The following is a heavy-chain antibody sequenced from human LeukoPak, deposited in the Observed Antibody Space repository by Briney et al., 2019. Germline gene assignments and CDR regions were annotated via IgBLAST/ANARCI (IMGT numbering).Heavy chain of an antibody. Sequence: SETLSLTCAVYGGSFSGYYWSWIRQPPGKGLEWIGEINHSGSTNYNPSLKSRVTISVDTSKNQFSLKLSSVTAADTAVYYCARGGYTVTSYYYYHYGMDVWGQGTTVTVSS. CDR1: GGSFSGYY. V-gene: IGHV4-34*01. J-gene: IGHJ6*02. CDR2: INHSGST. D-gene: IGHD4-17*01. CDR3: ARGGYTVTSYYYYHYGMDV.